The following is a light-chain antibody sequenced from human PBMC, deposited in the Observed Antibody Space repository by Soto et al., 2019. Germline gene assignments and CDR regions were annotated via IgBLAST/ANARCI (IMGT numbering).Light chain of an antibody. CDR1: QTVSTNY. CDR2: GAS. J-gene: IGKJ1*01. CDR3: QQYGNLLWT. Sequence: EVVLTQSPGTLSLSPLERSTLSFISSQTVSTNYLAWYQQKPGQAPRLLIYGASIRATGIPDRFSGSGSGTDFTLTISRLESEDFAVYYCQQYGNLLWTFGQGTKVDIK. V-gene: IGKV3-20*01.